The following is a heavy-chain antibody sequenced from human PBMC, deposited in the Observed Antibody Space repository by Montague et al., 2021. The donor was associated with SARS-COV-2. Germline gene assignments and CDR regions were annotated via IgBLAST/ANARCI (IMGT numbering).Heavy chain of an antibody. Sequence: SLRLSGAASVFTFSSYAMHWVRQAPGKGLEWVAVISYDVSNQYYSDSCXVRFTISRDNSKNTLYLQMNSLRAEDTAVYYCARDNYDYVWGSYRYIYWGQGTLVTVSS. J-gene: IGHJ4*02. V-gene: IGHV3-30*04. CDR3: ARDNYDYVWGSYRYIY. CDR1: VFTFSSYA. D-gene: IGHD3-16*02. CDR2: ISYDVSNQ.